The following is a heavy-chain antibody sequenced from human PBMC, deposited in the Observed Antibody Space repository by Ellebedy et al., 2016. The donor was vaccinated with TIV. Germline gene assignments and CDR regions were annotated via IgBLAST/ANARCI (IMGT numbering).Heavy chain of an antibody. CDR2: IKEDGSEK. CDR3: TRDFDCSNTTCYDGGFDY. CDR1: GFTFSNYW. J-gene: IGHJ4*02. Sequence: GESLKIPCAASGFTFSNYWMSWVRQAPGKGLEWVANIKEDGSEKYVDSVKGRFTLSRDNAKTSLYLQMNSLRAEDTDVYYCTRDFDCSNTTCYDGGFDYWGQGTLVTVSS. D-gene: IGHD2-2*01. V-gene: IGHV3-7*01.